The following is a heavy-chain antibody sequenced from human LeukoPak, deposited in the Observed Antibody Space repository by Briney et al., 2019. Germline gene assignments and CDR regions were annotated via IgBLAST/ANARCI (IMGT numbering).Heavy chain of an antibody. CDR2: IYHTGST. J-gene: IGHJ5*02. CDR1: GYSISSDYY. V-gene: IGHV4-38-2*02. Sequence: PSETLSLTCAVSGYSISSDYYWGCIRQPPGKGLEWIGTIYHTGSTYYNPSLKSRVTISVDTSKNQFSLKLSSVTATDTAVYSCATDQAAVALGGLWFDPWGQGTLVTVSS. CDR3: ATDQAAVALGGLWFDP. D-gene: IGHD6-19*01.